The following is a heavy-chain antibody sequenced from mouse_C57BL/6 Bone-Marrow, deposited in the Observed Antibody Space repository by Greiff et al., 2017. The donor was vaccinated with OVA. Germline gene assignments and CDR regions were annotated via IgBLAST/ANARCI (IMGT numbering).Heavy chain of an antibody. CDR3: ARSDYGAADGLAY. J-gene: IGHJ3*01. CDR2: IHPNSGST. CDR1: GYTFTSYW. Sequence: QVQLQQPGAELVKPGASVKLSCKASGYTFTSYWMHWVKQRPGQGLEWIGMIHPNSGSTNYNEKFKGKATLTADKSSSTAYMQLSSLTSADSAVYDGARSDYGAADGLAYWGQGTLVTVSA. V-gene: IGHV1-64*01. D-gene: IGHD2-4*01.